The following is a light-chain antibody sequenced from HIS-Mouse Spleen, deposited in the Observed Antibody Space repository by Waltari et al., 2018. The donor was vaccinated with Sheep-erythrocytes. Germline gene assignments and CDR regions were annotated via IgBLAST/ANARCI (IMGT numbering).Light chain of an antibody. CDR2: QDS. Sequence: SYELTQPPSVSVPPGQTARITCAGYNLGDKYDCWSHPKPSQSPVLVIYQDSKRPSGIPERFYGSNSGNTATLTISGTQAMDEADYYCQAWDSSTVVFGGGTKLTVL. J-gene: IGLJ2*01. V-gene: IGLV3-1*01. CDR1: NLGDKY. CDR3: QAWDSSTVV.